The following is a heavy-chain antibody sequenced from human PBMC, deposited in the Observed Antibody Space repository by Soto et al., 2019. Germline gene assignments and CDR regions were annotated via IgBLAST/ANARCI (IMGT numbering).Heavy chain of an antibody. Sequence: GGSLRLSCAASGSSFSNWWMHWVRQAPGKGLVWVSRIKGDGSRTNYADSVKGRFTVSRDNAKNTVYLQVNSLRVEDTAVYYCAKDLHDAAADYWGQGTLVTSPQ. CDR3: AKDLHDAAADY. J-gene: IGHJ4*02. CDR2: IKGDGSRT. V-gene: IGHV3-74*01. D-gene: IGHD6-13*01. CDR1: GSSFSNWW.